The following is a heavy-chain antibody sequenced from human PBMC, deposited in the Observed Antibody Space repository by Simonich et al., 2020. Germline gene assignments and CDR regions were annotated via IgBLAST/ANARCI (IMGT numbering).Heavy chain of an antibody. J-gene: IGHJ6*02. CDR2: INPSGGSK. CDR1: GYTFTSYY. V-gene: IGHV1-46*01. CDR3: ASADSGSYWGYYYYYYGMDV. Sequence: QVQLVQSGAEVKKPGASVKVSCKASGYTFTSYYMHWVRQAPGQGLEWMGIINPSGGSKSYEKKFQGRVTMTRDTSTSTVYMELSSLRSEDTAVYYCASADSGSYWGYYYYYYGMDVWGQGTTVTVSS. D-gene: IGHD1-26*01.